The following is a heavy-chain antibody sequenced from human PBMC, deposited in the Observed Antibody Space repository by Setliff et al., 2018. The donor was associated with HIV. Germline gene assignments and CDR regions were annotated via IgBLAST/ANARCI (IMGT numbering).Heavy chain of an antibody. Sequence: ASVKVSCKTSGYTFTGYFMHWVRQAPRQGLEWMGWINPTSGDTNYAQKFQGRLTMTRDTSINTAYMELSRLTSDDTAVYYCSADVPEVSSPIDYWGQGTPVTVSS. CDR3: SADVPEVSSPIDY. V-gene: IGHV1-2*02. CDR1: GYTFTGYF. CDR2: INPTSGDT. J-gene: IGHJ4*02. D-gene: IGHD2-8*01.